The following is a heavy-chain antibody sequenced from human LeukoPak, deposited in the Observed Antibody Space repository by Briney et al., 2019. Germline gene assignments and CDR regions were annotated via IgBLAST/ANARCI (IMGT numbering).Heavy chain of an antibody. CDR2: ISGSGDRT. CDR3: AKSSGYTDY. Sequence: SLTLSCAASGFTFCSYAVSRGRPAPGKGLEWVSAISGSGDRTYYVDSVKGRFTISRDNSKNTLCLQMNSLRVEDTAVYYCAKSSGYTDYWGQGTLVTVSS. CDR1: GFTFCSYA. V-gene: IGHV3-23*01. J-gene: IGHJ4*02. D-gene: IGHD5-24*01.